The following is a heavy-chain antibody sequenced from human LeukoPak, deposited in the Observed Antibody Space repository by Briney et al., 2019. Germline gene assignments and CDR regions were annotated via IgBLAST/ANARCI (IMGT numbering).Heavy chain of an antibody. D-gene: IGHD3-22*01. V-gene: IGHV1-69*05. Sequence: KVSCKASGGTFNSYAISWVRQAPGQGLEWMGGIIPIFGTANYAQKFQGRVTITTDESTSTAYMELSSLRSEDTAVYYCARSTYYDSSGQWAYWGQGTLVTVSS. J-gene: IGHJ4*02. CDR1: GGTFNSYA. CDR2: IIPIFGTA. CDR3: ARSTYYDSSGQWAY.